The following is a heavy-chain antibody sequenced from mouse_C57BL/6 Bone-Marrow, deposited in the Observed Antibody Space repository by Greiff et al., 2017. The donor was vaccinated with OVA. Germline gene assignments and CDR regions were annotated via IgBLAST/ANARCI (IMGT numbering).Heavy chain of an antibody. D-gene: IGHD4-1*01. J-gene: IGHJ2*01. V-gene: IGHV1-82*01. CDR1: GYAFSSSW. CDR3: ARMGTGTTSLDY. Sequence: VQLQQSGPELVKPGASVKISCKASGYAFSSSWMNWVKQRPGKGLEWIGRIYPGDGDTNYNGKFKGKATLTADKSSSTAYMQLSSLTSEDSVVYFCARMGTGTTSLDYWGQGTTLTVSS. CDR2: IYPGDGDT.